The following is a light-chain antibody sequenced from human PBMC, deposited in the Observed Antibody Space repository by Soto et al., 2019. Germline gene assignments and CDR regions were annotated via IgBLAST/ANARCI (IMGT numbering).Light chain of an antibody. CDR1: HSVSSNY. Sequence: EIVLTQSPGTLSLSPGERATLSCRSSHSVSSNYLAWYQQKPGQAPRLLIYDVSSRATGIPDRFSGSGSGTDFTLTSSRLEPVDFAEYYCQQYGISPTFGQGTKVEIK. CDR3: QQYGISPT. J-gene: IGKJ1*01. CDR2: DVS. V-gene: IGKV3-20*01.